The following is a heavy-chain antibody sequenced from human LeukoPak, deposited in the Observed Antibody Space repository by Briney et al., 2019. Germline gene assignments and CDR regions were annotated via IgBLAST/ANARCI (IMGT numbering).Heavy chain of an antibody. CDR2: ISGRAGSA. Sequence: GGSLRLSCAASGFTFSSFAMHWVRQAPGKGLEWVSGISGRAGSAYYADSVKGRFTISRDNSKNTLFLQMNTLRAEDTAVYFCAKAPNFASGNYHAFDCWGQGTLVTVSS. D-gene: IGHD3-10*01. V-gene: IGHV3-23*01. CDR3: AKAPNFASGNYHAFDC. CDR1: GFTFSSFA. J-gene: IGHJ4*02.